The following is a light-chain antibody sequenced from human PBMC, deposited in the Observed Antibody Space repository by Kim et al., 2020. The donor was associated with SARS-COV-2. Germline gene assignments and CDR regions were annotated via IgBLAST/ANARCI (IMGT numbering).Light chain of an antibody. CDR1: QSVRNF. Sequence: EILLTQSPATLSLSPGERATLSCRASQSVRNFLAWYQQKPGQAPRLLIYDASNRATGIPARFSGSGSGTDFTLTISSLEPEDFVVYYCQQRLIWPHTCGQGTKLEI. CDR3: QQRLIWPHT. V-gene: IGKV3-11*01. CDR2: DAS. J-gene: IGKJ2*01.